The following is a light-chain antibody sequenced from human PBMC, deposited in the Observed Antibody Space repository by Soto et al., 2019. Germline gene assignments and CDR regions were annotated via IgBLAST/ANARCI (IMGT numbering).Light chain of an antibody. J-gene: IGLJ1*01. CDR2: GNS. CDR1: SSNIGAGYD. Sequence: QSVLTQPPSVSGAPGQRVTISCTGSSSNIGAGYDVHWYQQLPGTAPKLLIYGNSNRPSGVPDRFSGSKSGTSASLAITGLQAADEADYYCSLYTSENTYVFGPGTKLTVL. V-gene: IGLV1-40*01. CDR3: SLYTSENTYV.